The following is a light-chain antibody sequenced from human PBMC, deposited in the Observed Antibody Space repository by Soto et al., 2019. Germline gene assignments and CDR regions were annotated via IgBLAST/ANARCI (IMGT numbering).Light chain of an antibody. CDR1: DIGSKS. V-gene: IGLV3-21*02. CDR3: RVWDCSSAHWV. CDR2: DDR. Sequence: SYVVTQPPSVSVAPGQTARVTCGGNDIGSKSVHWHQQKPGQAPVLVVYDDRDRPSGIPERFSGSNSGNTATLTIRRVEAGDEADYYCRVWDCSSAHWVFGGGTKLTVL. J-gene: IGLJ3*02.